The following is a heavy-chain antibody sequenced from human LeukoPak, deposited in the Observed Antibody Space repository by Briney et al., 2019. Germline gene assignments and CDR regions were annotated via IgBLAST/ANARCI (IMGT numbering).Heavy chain of an antibody. CDR2: INSDGSGT. J-gene: IGHJ4*02. D-gene: IGHD5-18*01. CDR3: ARGGARIGEYTYGFDY. CDR1: GFTFSSYS. Sequence: GGSLRLSCAASGFTFSSYSMNWVRQAPGKGLEWVSRINSDGSGTNYPDSVKGRFTMSRDNAKNTLYPQMNSLRAEDTAVYYCARGGARIGEYTYGFDYWGQGALVTVSS. V-gene: IGHV3-74*01.